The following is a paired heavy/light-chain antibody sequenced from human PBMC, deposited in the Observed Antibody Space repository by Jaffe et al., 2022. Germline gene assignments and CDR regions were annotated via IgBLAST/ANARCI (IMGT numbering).Heavy chain of an antibody. D-gene: IGHD2-2*01. J-gene: IGHJ4*02. Sequence: EVQLLESGGGSVQPGGSLRLSCVASGFTFSSYGMSWVRQAPGKGLEWVSTISGSGGSIYYADSVKGRFTISRDNSKNTLYLQMNSLRAEDTAIYYCAKDIRNYCTSTSCYAGSDYWGQGTLVTVSS. CDR3: AKDIRNYCTSTSCYAGSDY. CDR2: ISGSGGSI. V-gene: IGHV3-23*01. CDR1: GFTFSSYG.
Light chain of an antibody. CDR1: SSDIGNYNL. Sequence: QSALTQPASVSESPGQSITISCTGTSSDIGNYNLVSWYQQHPGKAPNLMIYEVSKRPSGVSNRFSGSKSGNTASLTISGLQAEDEADYYCCSFASGSPYVFGTGTKVTVL. CDR2: EVS. CDR3: CSFASGSPYV. V-gene: IGLV2-23*02. J-gene: IGLJ1*01.